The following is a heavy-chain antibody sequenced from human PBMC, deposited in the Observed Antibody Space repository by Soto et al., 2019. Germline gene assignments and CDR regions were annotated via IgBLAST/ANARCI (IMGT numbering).Heavy chain of an antibody. V-gene: IGHV5-10-1*01. CDR1: GYTFTSYW. J-gene: IGHJ4*02. CDR3: ARNAYSSRWDYFDY. Sequence: GESLKISCQGSGYTFTSYWITWVRHMPGKGLEWMGRIDPTDSYTNSSPSFQGNVTISADKSINTAYLQWSSLKASDTAMYYCARNAYSSRWDYFDYWGQGTLVTVSS. D-gene: IGHD6-13*01. CDR2: IDPTDSYT.